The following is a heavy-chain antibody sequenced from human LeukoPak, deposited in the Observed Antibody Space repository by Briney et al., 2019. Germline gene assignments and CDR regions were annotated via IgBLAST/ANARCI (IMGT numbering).Heavy chain of an antibody. D-gene: IGHD4-4*01. Sequence: GGSLRLSCAASGFTVGSNYMSWVRQAPGKGLEWVSVIYSGGSTYYADSVKGRFTISRDNSKNTLYLQMNSLRAEDTAVYYCARDRGPMTTVSNWGQGTLVTVSS. CDR1: GFTVGSNY. J-gene: IGHJ4*02. V-gene: IGHV3-66*01. CDR3: ARDRGPMTTVSN. CDR2: IYSGGST.